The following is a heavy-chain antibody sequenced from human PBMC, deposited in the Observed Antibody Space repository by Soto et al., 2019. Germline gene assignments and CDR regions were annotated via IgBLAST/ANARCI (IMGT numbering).Heavy chain of an antibody. J-gene: IGHJ6*02. V-gene: IGHV3-23*01. Sequence: GGSLRLSCAASGFTFSSYAMSWARQAPGKGLEWVSGISGSGGSTFYAEYVKGQFTISRDHSKNTLYLQMNSLRAEDTAVYYCSKWVVGGVTAMEWYYYGMDVWGQGTTVTVSS. CDR2: ISGSGGST. CDR1: GFTFSSYA. D-gene: IGHD2-21*02. CDR3: SKWVVGGVTAMEWYYYGMDV.